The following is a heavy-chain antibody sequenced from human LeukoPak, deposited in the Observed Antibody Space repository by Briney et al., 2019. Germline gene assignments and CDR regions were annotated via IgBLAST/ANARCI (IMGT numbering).Heavy chain of an antibody. D-gene: IGHD6-19*01. V-gene: IGHV3-74*01. J-gene: IGHJ5*02. CDR2: INSDGSST. CDR3: AREQWLVSWFDP. CDR1: GFTFSSYW. Sequence: GGPLRLSCAASGFTFSSYWMHWVRQAPGKGLVWVSRINSDGSSTSYADSVKGRFTISRENAKNTLYLQMNSLRGEDTAVYYCAREQWLVSWFDPWGQGTLVTVSS.